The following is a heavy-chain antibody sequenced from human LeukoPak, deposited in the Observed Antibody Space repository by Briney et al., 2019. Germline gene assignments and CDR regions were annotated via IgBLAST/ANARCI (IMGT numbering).Heavy chain of an antibody. V-gene: IGHV3-30*14. D-gene: IGHD6-13*01. CDR3: ASRIATAGSVDY. J-gene: IGHJ4*01. CDR2: ISYDGSNK. CDR1: GFTFSSYA. Sequence: PGGSLRLSCAASGFTFSSYAMHWVRQAPGKGLEWVAVISYDGSNKYYADSVKGRFTISRDNSKNTLHLQMNTLRAEDTAVYYCASRIATAGSVDYXXXGTLVTVSS.